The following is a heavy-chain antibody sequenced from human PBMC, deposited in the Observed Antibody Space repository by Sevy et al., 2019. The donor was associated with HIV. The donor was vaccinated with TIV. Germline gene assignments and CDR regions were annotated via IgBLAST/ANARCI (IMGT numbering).Heavy chain of an antibody. CDR3: ARDSPGFTNPNDAFDI. Sequence: ASVKVSCKASGYTFTGYYMHWVRQATGQGLEWMGWINPNSGGTNYAQKFQGRVTMTRDTSISTAYMELSRLRSDDTAVYYCARDSPGFTNPNDAFDIWGQGTMVTVSS. CDR1: GYTFTGYY. V-gene: IGHV1-2*02. J-gene: IGHJ3*02. D-gene: IGHD3-10*01. CDR2: INPNSGGT.